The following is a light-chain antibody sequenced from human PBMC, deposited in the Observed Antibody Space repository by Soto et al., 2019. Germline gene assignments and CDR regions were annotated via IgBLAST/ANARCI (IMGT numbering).Light chain of an antibody. V-gene: IGKV3-20*01. CDR2: GAS. CDR1: QSVSSSY. CDR3: QQYGSSLFT. J-gene: IGKJ3*01. Sequence: EIVLTQSPGPLSLSPGERDTLSCRASQSVSSSYLAWYQQKPCQAPRLLIYGASSSATGIPDRFSGSGSGTDFTFTISSLKPEDFAEYYCQQYGSSLFTFRPGTKVDIK.